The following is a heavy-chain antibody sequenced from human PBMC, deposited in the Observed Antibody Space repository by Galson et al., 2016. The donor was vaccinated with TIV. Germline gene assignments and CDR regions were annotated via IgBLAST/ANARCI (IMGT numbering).Heavy chain of an antibody. D-gene: IGHD3-22*01. J-gene: IGHJ4*02. CDR2: IYPGDPDT. Sequence: QSGAEVKKPGESLKISCKGSGYSFTSYWIGWVRQMPGKGLEWMGIIYPGDPDTRYSPSFQGQVTITADKSTRTAYLQWSSLKASDTAVYYCARRDSTGISNFDFWGQGTLVTVSS. CDR1: GYSFTSYW. V-gene: IGHV5-51*01. CDR3: ARRDSTGISNFDF.